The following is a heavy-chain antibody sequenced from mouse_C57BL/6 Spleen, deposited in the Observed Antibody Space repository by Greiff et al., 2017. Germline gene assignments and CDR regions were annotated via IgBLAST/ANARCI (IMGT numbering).Heavy chain of an antibody. CDR2: ISSGSSTI. Sequence: EVKLVESGGGLVKPGGSLKLSCAASGFTFSDYGMHWVRQAPEKGLEWVAYISSGSSTIYYAETVKGRFTISRDNAKNTLFLQMTSLRSEDTAMYYCARVVMDYWGQGTTLTVSS. D-gene: IGHD1-1*01. V-gene: IGHV5-17*01. CDR3: ARVVMDY. CDR1: GFTFSDYG. J-gene: IGHJ2*01.